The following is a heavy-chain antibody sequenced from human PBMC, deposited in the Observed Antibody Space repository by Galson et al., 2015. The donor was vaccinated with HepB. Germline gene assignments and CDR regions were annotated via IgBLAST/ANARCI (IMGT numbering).Heavy chain of an antibody. CDR2: ISGSGGST. D-gene: IGHD3-16*01. J-gene: IGHJ4*02. V-gene: IGHV3-23*01. CDR3: AKRPPLGGGGRVFVDY. CDR1: GFTFSSYA. Sequence: SLRLSCAASGFTFSSYAMSWVRQAPGKGLEWVSAISGSGGSTYYADSVKARFTISRDNSKNTLYLQMNSLRAEDTAVYYCAKRPPLGGGGRVFVDYWGQGTLVTVSS.